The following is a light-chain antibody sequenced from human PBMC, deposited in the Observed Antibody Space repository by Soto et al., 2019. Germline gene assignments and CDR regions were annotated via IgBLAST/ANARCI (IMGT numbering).Light chain of an antibody. CDR3: QQYGSSPMT. J-gene: IGKJ4*01. CDR2: DAS. V-gene: IGKV3-20*01. Sequence: EIVFTDSPCTLSLSPGARATLSCRASQSISSSYLAWYQQKPGQAPRLLIYDASNRASGIPARFSGSGSGTDFTLTIDTLEPEDFAVYHCQQYGSSPMTFGGGTKVDIK. CDR1: QSISSSY.